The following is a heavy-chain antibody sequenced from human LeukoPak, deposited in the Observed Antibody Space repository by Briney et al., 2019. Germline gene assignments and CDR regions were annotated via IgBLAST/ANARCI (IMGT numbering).Heavy chain of an antibody. Sequence: GGSLRLXCAVSGFTFSSYWMNWVRQAPGKGLEWVASIRQDGGEKSYVDSVKGRFTISRDNAKNSLYLQMNSLRAEDTALYYCARGDFYYYMDVWGKGTTVTVSS. V-gene: IGHV3-7*03. CDR3: ARGDFYYYMDV. CDR1: GFTFSSYW. CDR2: IRQDGGEK. J-gene: IGHJ6*03.